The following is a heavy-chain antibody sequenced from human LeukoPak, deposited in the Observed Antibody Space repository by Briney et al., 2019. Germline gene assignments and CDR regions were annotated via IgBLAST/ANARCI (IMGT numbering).Heavy chain of an antibody. D-gene: IGHD4-17*01. V-gene: IGHV4-59*01. CDR1: GGSISHYY. J-gene: IGHJ5*02. Sequence: NPSGTLSLTCTVSGGSISHYYWSWIRQPPEKGLEWIGYTYYGGSTKFNPSLKSRVAISVDTSKKQFSLNLTSVTAADTAVYYCARGPSVTSIGGPWGQGTLVTVSA. CDR2: TYYGGST. CDR3: ARGPSVTSIGGP.